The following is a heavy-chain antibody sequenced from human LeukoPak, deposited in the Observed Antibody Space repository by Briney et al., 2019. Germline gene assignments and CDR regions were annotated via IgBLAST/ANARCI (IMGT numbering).Heavy chain of an antibody. D-gene: IGHD6-19*01. CDR1: GVSISAYY. V-gene: IGHV4-59*01. CDR3: ARVSHLRSSGPRNYMDV. CDR2: IYYSGST. Sequence: PSGTLSLTCTVSGVSISAYYWSWIRQPPGKGLEWIGYIYYSGSTNYNPSLKSRLTISIDTTKNQFSLKLRSVTAADTAAYYCARVSHLRSSGPRNYMDVWGKGTTVTISS. J-gene: IGHJ6*03.